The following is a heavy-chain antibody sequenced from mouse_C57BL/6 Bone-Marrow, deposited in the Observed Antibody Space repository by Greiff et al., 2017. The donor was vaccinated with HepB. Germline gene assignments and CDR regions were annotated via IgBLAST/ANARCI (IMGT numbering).Heavy chain of an antibody. CDR2: ISYDGSN. CDR1: GYSITSGYY. J-gene: IGHJ4*01. D-gene: IGHD1-1*01. Sequence: EVKLVESGPGLVKPSQSLSLTCSVTGYSITSGYYWNWIRQFPGNKLEWMGYISYDGSNNYNPSLKNRISITRDTSKNQFFLKLNSVTTEDTATYYCAREGGSSYYYAMDYWGQGTSVTVSS. CDR3: AREGGSSYYYAMDY. V-gene: IGHV3-6*01.